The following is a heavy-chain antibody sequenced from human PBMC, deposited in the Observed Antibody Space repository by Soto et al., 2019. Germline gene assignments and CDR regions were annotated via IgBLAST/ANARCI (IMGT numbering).Heavy chain of an antibody. Sequence: QVQLQESGPGLVKPSETLSLTCTVSGGSINSYYWSWIRQPPGKGLEWIGYIYYSGSTNYNPSLKSRVTRPVHTRKTQFSLKLSSVTAADTAVYSCARRYGGNFDYWGKGPLVTVSS. CDR3: ARRYGGNFDY. D-gene: IGHD4-17*01. CDR2: IYYSGST. V-gene: IGHV4-59*01. J-gene: IGHJ4*02. CDR1: GGSINSYY.